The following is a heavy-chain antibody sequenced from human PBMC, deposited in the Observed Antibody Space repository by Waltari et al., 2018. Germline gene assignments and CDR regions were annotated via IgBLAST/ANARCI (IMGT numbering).Heavy chain of an antibody. D-gene: IGHD3-9*01. CDR1: GGSISSYY. CDR3: ARTSIPYYDILTGYYNEYYFDY. J-gene: IGHJ4*02. CDR2: IYYSGST. V-gene: IGHV4-59*01. Sequence: QVQLQESGPGLVKPSETLSLTCTVSGGSISSYYWSCIRQPPGKGLEWIGYIYYSGSTNYNPSLKSRVTISVDTSKNQFSLKLSSVTAADTAVYYCARTSIPYYDILTGYYNEYYFDYWGQGTLVTVSS.